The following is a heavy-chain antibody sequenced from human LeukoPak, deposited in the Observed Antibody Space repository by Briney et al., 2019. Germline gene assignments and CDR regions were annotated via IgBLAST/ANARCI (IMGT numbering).Heavy chain of an antibody. CDR1: GFTFSAYS. CDR3: AKDSIGSYYSYYFDY. V-gene: IGHV3-7*03. Sequence: GGSLRLSCAASGFTFSAYSMNWVRQAPGKGLEWVANIKPNGKDKNYVDSVKGRFSVFRDNGENSLYLQMNSLRLEDTALYYCAKDSIGSYYSYYFDYWGQGTLVTVSS. CDR2: IKPNGKDK. J-gene: IGHJ4*02. D-gene: IGHD3-10*01.